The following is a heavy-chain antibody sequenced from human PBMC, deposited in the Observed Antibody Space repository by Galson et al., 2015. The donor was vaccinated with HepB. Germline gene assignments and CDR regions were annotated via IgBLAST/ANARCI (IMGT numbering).Heavy chain of an antibody. CDR3: ARDFPSGPDERYYYYYYGMDV. CDR2: IWYDGSNK. V-gene: IGHV3-33*08. J-gene: IGHJ6*02. CDR1: GFTFSSYG. D-gene: IGHD2-15*01. Sequence: SLRLSCAASGFTFSSYGMHWVRQAPGKGLGWVAVIWYDGSNKYYADSVKGRFTISRDNSKNTLYLQMNSLRAEDTAVYYCARDFPSGPDERYYYYYYGMDVWGQGTTVTVSS.